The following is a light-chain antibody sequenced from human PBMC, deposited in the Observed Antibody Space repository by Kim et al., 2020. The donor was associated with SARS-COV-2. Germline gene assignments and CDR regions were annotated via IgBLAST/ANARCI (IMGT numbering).Light chain of an antibody. Sequence: DIQMTQSPSSLSASVGDKVTITCRASQNIAGYLNWYQQKPGKAPKLLIYAASSLQSGVPSRFSGSGSETDFTLTISSLQPEDFATYYCQQSFSTPYTFGQGTKLEI. CDR3: QQSFSTPYT. J-gene: IGKJ2*01. CDR1: QNIAGY. CDR2: AAS. V-gene: IGKV1-39*01.